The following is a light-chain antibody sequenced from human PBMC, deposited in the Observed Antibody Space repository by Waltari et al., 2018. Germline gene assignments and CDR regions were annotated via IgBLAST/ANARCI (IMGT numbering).Light chain of an antibody. Sequence: EIVMTQSPATLSVSPGERATLSCRASQRFSSKLAWYQQRPGQPPRLLIYGASTRATGIPARFTGSGSGTEFTLTISSLQSEDFAVYFCQHYNNLPLTFGGGTKVEI. CDR2: GAS. J-gene: IGKJ4*01. CDR3: QHYNNLPLT. V-gene: IGKV3-15*01. CDR1: QRFSSK.